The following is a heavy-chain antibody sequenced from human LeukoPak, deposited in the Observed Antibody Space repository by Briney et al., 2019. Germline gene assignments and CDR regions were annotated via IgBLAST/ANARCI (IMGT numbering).Heavy chain of an antibody. Sequence: SETLSLTCTVSGGSISSYYWSWIRQPPGKGLEWIGYMYYSGYTNYNPSLRSRVTISVDTSKNQFSLNLSSVTAADTAIYYCASGTSDYGGNSEYFDNWGQGTLVTVSS. CDR2: MYYSGYT. J-gene: IGHJ4*02. D-gene: IGHD4-23*01. CDR3: ASGTSDYGGNSEYFDN. V-gene: IGHV4-59*01. CDR1: GGSISSYY.